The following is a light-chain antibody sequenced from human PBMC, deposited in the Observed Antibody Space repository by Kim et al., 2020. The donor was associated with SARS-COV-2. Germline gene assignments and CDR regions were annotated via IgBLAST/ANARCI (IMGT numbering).Light chain of an antibody. J-gene: IGKJ2*01. CDR1: QSISSW. Sequence: DIQMTQSPSTLSASVGDRVTITCRASQSISSWLAWYQQKPGKAPNLLIYKASSLQSGVPSRFSYSGSGTEFTLTISSLQPDDFATYYCQQYNSYSYTFGQGTKLEI. CDR3: QQYNSYSYT. CDR2: KAS. V-gene: IGKV1-5*03.